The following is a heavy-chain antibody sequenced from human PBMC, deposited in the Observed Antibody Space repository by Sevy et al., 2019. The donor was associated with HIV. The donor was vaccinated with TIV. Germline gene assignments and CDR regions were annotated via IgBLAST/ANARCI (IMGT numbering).Heavy chain of an antibody. CDR2: IYYSGST. D-gene: IGHD3-3*01. V-gene: IGHV4-59*13. CDR1: GGSISSYY. CDR3: ARVTTLFGVVTPWGYFDY. J-gene: IGHJ4*02. Sequence: PETLSLTCTVSGGSISSYYWSWIRQPPGKGLEWIGYIYYSGSTNYNPSLKSRVTISVDTSKNQFSLKLSSVTAADTAVYYCARVTTLFGVVTPWGYFDYWGQGTLVTVSS.